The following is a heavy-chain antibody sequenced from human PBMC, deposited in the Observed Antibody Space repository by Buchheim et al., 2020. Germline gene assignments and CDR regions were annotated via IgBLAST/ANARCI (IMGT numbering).Heavy chain of an antibody. V-gene: IGHV3-23*01. CDR2: ISGSGYST. Sequence: EVQLLESGGGLVQPGGSLRLSCAASGFNIRSYAMTWVRQAPGEGLEWVSAISGSGYSTYYGDSVKGRFTISKDNSKNTLYLQMNSLRAEDTAVYYCAKLTVVTLWGQGTL. CDR1: GFNIRSYA. CDR3: AKLTVVTL. J-gene: IGHJ4*02. D-gene: IGHD4-23*01.